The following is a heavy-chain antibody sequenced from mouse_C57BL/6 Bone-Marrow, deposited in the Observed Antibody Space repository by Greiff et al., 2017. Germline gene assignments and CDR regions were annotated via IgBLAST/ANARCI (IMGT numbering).Heavy chain of an antibody. CDR2: IYPGGGYT. Sequence: QVQLQQSGAELVRPGTSVKMSCKASGYTFTNYWIGWAKQRPGHGLEWIGDIYPGGGYTNYNEKFKGKATLTADKSSSTAYMQVSSLTSEDSAIYYCARDYGSSTSGVPYWYFDVWGTGTTVTVSS. D-gene: IGHD1-1*01. V-gene: IGHV1-63*01. J-gene: IGHJ1*03. CDR3: ARDYGSSTSGVPYWYFDV. CDR1: GYTFTNYW.